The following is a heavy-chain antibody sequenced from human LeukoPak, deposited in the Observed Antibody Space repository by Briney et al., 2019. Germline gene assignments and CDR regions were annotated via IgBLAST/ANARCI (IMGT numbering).Heavy chain of an antibody. D-gene: IGHD6-6*01. J-gene: IGHJ4*02. CDR1: GGSFSTYY. V-gene: IGHV4-59*01. CDR3: ARASAARIFDY. Sequence: SETLSLTCSISGGSFSTYYWSWIRHPPGKGLEWFGYIYYTGSSDYNTSLKSRVTMSVDTSKNQFYLKLSSVTAADTAVYYCARASAARIFDYWGQGTPVTVSS. CDR2: IYYTGSS.